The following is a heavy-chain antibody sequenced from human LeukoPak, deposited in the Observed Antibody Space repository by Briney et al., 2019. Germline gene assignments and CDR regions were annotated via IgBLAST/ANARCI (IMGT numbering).Heavy chain of an antibody. Sequence: GGSLRLSCAASGFTFSSFSMNWVRQAPGKGLEWVSYIRSGGTNTDYTGSVKGRFTISRDNAKNSLYLQMNSLRAEDTAVYYCAKDYFSVYSSGWLHLVTDYWGQGTLVTVSS. J-gene: IGHJ4*02. CDR1: GFTFSSFS. V-gene: IGHV3-48*04. CDR3: AKDYFSVYSSGWLHLVTDY. D-gene: IGHD6-19*01. CDR2: IRSGGTNT.